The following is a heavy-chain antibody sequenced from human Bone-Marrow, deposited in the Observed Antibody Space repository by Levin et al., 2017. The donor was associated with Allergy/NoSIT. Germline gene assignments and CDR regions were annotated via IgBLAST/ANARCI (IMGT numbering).Heavy chain of an antibody. D-gene: IGHD3-10*01. J-gene: IGHJ2*01. V-gene: IGHV4-30-2*01. CDR1: GGSITTNEYS. Sequence: MTSETLSLTCAVSGGSITTNEYSWSWVRHQPGRGLEWIGYIFHNGGTYDNPSLKSRVTISVDKSKNQFSLKLSSVTAADTAFYYCARMMRCYFGPPYFDLWGRGTLVTVSS. CDR3: ARMMRCYFGPPYFDL. CDR2: IFHNGGT.